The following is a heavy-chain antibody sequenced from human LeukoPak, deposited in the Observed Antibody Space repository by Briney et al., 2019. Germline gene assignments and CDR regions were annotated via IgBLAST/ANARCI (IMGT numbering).Heavy chain of an antibody. CDR2: IYTSGST. CDR1: GGSISSYY. V-gene: IGHV4-4*07. J-gene: IGHJ6*03. CDR3: ARALSPYGDHTRRSHKVKDYYMDV. D-gene: IGHD4-17*01. Sequence: PSETLSLTCTVSGGSISSYYWSWIRQPAGKGLEWIGRIYTSGSTNYNPSLKSRVTMSVDTSKNQFSLKLSSVTAADTAVYYCARALSPYGDHTRRSHKVKDYYMDVWGKGTTVTISS.